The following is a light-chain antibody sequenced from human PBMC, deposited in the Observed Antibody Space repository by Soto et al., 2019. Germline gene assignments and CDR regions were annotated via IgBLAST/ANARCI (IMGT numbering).Light chain of an antibody. CDR1: QSLLYSDGNTY. CDR2: KVS. CDR3: XQXTXWPPRT. Sequence: DVVMTQSPLSLPVTLGQPASISCRSSQSLLYSDGNTYLSWFQQRPGQSPRRLIYKVSIRDSGVPDRFSGSGSGTDFTLKITRVEAEDVGVXXCXQXTXWPPRTFGQGTKVEIK. V-gene: IGKV2-30*01. J-gene: IGKJ1*01.